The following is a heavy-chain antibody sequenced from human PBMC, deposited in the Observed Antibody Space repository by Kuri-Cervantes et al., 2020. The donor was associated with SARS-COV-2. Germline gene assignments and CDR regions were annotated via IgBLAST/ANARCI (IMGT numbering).Heavy chain of an antibody. CDR2: ISSSSSYI. CDR1: GFTFSSYA. CDR3: ARGEVTPPSENRDYYYGMDV. V-gene: IGHV3-21*01. D-gene: IGHD2-21*02. J-gene: IGHJ6*02. Sequence: GESLKISCAASGFTFSSYALHWVRQAPGKGLEWVSSISSSSSYIYYADSVKGRFTISRDNAKNSLYLQMNSLRAEDTAVYYCARGEVTPPSENRDYYYGMDVWGQGTTVTVSS.